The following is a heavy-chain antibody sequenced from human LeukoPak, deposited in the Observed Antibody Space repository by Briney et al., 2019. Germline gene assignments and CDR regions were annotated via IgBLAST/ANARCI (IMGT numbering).Heavy chain of an antibody. J-gene: IGHJ4*02. V-gene: IGHV3-74*03. Sequence: GGSLRLSCAASGFTFSSYGMHWVRQAPGKGLEWVSRISPDGSSTTYADSVKGRFTISRDNAKNTLFLQMNSLEAEDTAVYYCERAGNYRFDCWGQGTLVTVSS. D-gene: IGHD1-7*01. CDR3: ERAGNYRFDC. CDR1: GFTFSSYG. CDR2: ISPDGSST.